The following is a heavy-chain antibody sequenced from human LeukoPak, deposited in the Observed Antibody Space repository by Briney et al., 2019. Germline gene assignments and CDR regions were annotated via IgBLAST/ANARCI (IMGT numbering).Heavy chain of an antibody. V-gene: IGHV4-34*01. CDR1: GGSFSGYY. J-gene: IGHJ4*02. D-gene: IGHD5-12*01. CDR3: ARTHIVATPTDFDY. CDR2: INHSGST. Sequence: SETLSLTCAFYGGSFSGYYWSWIRQPPGKGLEWIGEINHSGSTNYNPSLKSRVTISVDTSKNQFSLKLSSVTAADTAVYYCARTHIVATPTDFDYWGQGTLVTVSS.